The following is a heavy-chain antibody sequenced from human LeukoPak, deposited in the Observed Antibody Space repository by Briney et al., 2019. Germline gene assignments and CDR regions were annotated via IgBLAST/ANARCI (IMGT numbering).Heavy chain of an antibody. CDR3: ARTTEGYCSSASCFGFSYSYYMDV. D-gene: IGHD2-2*01. J-gene: IGHJ6*03. CDR1: SGSFSGYF. V-gene: IGHV4-34*01. CDR2: INHSGST. Sequence: SETLSLTCAVYSGSFSGYFWSWILQPPGKGLEWIGEINHSGSTNYNPSLKSRVTISVATSKNQFSLKLSAVIAADTAVYYCARTTEGYCSSASCFGFSYSYYMDVWGKGTTVTISS.